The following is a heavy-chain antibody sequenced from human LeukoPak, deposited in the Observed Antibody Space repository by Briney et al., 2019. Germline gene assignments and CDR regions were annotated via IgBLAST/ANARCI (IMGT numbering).Heavy chain of an antibody. J-gene: IGHJ4*02. Sequence: AQTLSLTCTVSGGAISRGDYYWSWIRQPPGKGLEWIGYIYYSGSTYYNPSLKSRVTISVDTSKKQISLKLNSVTAADTAVYYCARDYYGSGSYWTWGQGTLVTVSS. CDR3: ARDYYGSGSYWT. D-gene: IGHD3-10*01. CDR1: GGAISRGDYY. V-gene: IGHV4-30-4*01. CDR2: IYYSGST.